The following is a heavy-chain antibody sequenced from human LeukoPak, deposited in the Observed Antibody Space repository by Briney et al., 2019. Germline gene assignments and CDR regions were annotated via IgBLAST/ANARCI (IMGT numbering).Heavy chain of an antibody. CDR1: GYTFTNYY. CDR3: AREEYGGYFDY. CDR2: INPTGTGT. J-gene: IGHJ4*02. D-gene: IGHD2-21*01. Sequence: ASVKVSCTASGYTFTNYYMHWVRQAPGQGLEWMGLINPTGTGTNYAQKFRGRVTMTRDTSTTTVYMELSSPTSEDTAVYYCAREEYGGYFDYWGQGTLVTVSS. V-gene: IGHV1-46*01.